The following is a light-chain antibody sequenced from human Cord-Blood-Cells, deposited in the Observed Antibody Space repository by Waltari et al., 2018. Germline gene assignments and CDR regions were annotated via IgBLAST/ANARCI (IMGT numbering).Light chain of an antibody. V-gene: IGKV4-1*01. CDR2: WAS. CDR1: QSVLYSSNNKNY. J-gene: IGKJ2*01. CDR3: QQYYSTPYT. Sequence: IVMTQSPDSLAVSLGARATINCKSSQSVLYSSNNKNYLAWYQQKPGQPPKLLIYWASTRESGVPARFSGSGSGTDFTLTISSLQAEDLAVYYCQQYYSTPYTFGQGTKLEIK.